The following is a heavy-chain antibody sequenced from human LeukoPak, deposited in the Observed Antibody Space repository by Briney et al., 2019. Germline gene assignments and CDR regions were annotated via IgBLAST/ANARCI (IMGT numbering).Heavy chain of an antibody. CDR3: ARDCRFGELLSTFDP. D-gene: IGHD3-10*01. CDR1: GGSSSSNY. Sequence: SETLSLTCTVSGGSSSSNYWSWIRQPPGKGLEWIGYIYYSGSTNYNPSLKSRVTISVDTSKNQFSLKLSSVTAADTAVYYCARDCRFGELLSTFDPWGQGTLVTVSS. J-gene: IGHJ5*02. V-gene: IGHV4-59*12. CDR2: IYYSGST.